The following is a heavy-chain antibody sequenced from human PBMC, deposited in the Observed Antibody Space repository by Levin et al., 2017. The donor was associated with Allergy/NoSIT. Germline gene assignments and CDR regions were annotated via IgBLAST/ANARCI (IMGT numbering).Heavy chain of an antibody. J-gene: IGHJ4*02. V-gene: IGHV3-9*01. CDR3: AKDMGAAYLQAVFDS. CDR2: IDWNSGTA. CDR1: GLKFNNYA. D-gene: IGHD3-16*01. Sequence: GGSLRLSCEASGLKFNNYAMHWVRQVPGRGLEWVSGIDWNSGTAGYADSVKGRFTISRDNAQNLLYLQMNSLTTEDTALYYCAKDMGAAYLQAVFDSWGQGTLVTVSS.